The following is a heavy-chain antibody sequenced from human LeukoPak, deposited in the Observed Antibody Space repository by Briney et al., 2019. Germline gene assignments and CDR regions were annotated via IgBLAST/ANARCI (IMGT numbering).Heavy chain of an antibody. J-gene: IGHJ4*02. V-gene: IGHV1-2*02. D-gene: IGHD5-24*01. CDR3: ARDRYGDGFAHFDY. CDR1: GYTFTGYY. Sequence: ASVKVSCKASGYTFTGYYMHWVRQAPGQGLEWMGWIDPNSGGTNYEQKFQGRVTMTRDTSISTAYMELSSLRSDDTAVYYCARDRYGDGFAHFDYWGQGALVTVSS. CDR2: IDPNSGGT.